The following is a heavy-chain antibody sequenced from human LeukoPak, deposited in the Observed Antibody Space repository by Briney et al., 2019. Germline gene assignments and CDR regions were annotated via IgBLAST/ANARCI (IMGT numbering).Heavy chain of an antibody. CDR2: ISSSSTI. V-gene: IGHV3-48*04. D-gene: IGHD3-10*01. Sequence: PTGGSLRLSCAASGFTFSSYSMNWVRQAPGKGLEWVSYISSSSTIYYADSVKGRFTISRDNAKNSLYLQMNSLRAEDTAVYYCARDWRFGELYDYYYMDVWGKGTTVTVSS. CDR1: GFTFSSYS. J-gene: IGHJ6*03. CDR3: ARDWRFGELYDYYYMDV.